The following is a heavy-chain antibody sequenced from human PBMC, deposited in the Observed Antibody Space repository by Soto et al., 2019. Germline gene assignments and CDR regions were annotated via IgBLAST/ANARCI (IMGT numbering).Heavy chain of an antibody. V-gene: IGHV3-33*06. CDR3: AKHYYCNYEVGWFDP. CDR1: GFTFHTYG. Sequence: GGSLRLSCAASGFTFHTYGMNWVLQAPCKGLEWVAIIWYDGSIKYYADSMKGRFTISRDNSKNTMYLQMNSLRAEDTAVYYCAKHYYCNYEVGWFDPWGQGTLVTVSS. CDR2: IWYDGSIK. J-gene: IGHJ5*02. D-gene: IGHD4-4*01.